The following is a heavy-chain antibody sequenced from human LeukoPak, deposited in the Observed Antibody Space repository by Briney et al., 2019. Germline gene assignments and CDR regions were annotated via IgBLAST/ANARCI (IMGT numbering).Heavy chain of an antibody. D-gene: IGHD3-10*01. Sequence: GGSLRLSCAASGFTFSTYWMHWVRQAPGKGLEWVAFIRYDGSNKYYADSVKGRFTISRDNSKNTLYLQMNSLRAEDTAVYYCRAYYYGSGTLDYWGQGTLVTVSS. CDR3: RAYYYGSGTLDY. CDR2: IRYDGSNK. J-gene: IGHJ4*02. CDR1: GFTFSTYW. V-gene: IGHV3-30*02.